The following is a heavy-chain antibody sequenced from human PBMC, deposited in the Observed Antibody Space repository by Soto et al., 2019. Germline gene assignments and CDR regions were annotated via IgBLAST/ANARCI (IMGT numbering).Heavy chain of an antibody. CDR1: GGSFSGYY. V-gene: IGHV4-34*01. CDR2: INHSGST. Sequence: QVQLQQWGAGLLKPSETLSLTCAVYGGSFSGYYWSWIRQPPGKGLEWIGEINHSGSTNYNPSLKSRVTISVDTSKNQFSLKLSSVTVADTAVYYCASGPGRITMVRGVNPIDYWGQGTLVTVSS. D-gene: IGHD3-10*01. CDR3: ASGPGRITMVRGVNPIDY. J-gene: IGHJ4*02.